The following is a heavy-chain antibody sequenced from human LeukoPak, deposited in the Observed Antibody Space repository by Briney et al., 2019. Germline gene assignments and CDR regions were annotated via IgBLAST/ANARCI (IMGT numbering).Heavy chain of an antibody. D-gene: IGHD3-22*01. CDR1: GGSISSSSYY. CDR2: IYYSGST. J-gene: IGHJ3*02. CDR3: ARRHPAKKITMIVVVPPKNDAFDI. V-gene: IGHV4-39*07. Sequence: TSETLSLTCTVSGGSISSSSYYWGWIRQPPGKGLEWIGSIYYSGSTYYNPSPKSRVTISVDTSKNQFSLKLSSVTAADTAVYYCARRHPAKKITMIVVVPPKNDAFDIWGQGTMVTVSS.